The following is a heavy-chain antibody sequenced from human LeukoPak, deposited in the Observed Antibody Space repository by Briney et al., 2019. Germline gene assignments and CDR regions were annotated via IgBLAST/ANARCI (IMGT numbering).Heavy chain of an antibody. CDR2: IYSDGDT. CDR3: ARRDIVVVPAAIFGAFDI. Sequence: GGSLRLSCAASGFIVSDKYMSWVRQSPGKGLEWLSIIYSDGDTDYANSVKGRFTISRDKTKNTLYLQMSSLRVEDTALYYCARRDIVVVPAAIFGAFDIWGQGTMVTVSS. CDR1: GFIVSDKY. J-gene: IGHJ3*02. D-gene: IGHD2-2*02. V-gene: IGHV3-53*01.